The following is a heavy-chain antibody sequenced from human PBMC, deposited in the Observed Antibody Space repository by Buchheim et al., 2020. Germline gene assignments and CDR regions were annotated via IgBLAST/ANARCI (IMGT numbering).Heavy chain of an antibody. J-gene: IGHJ4*02. V-gene: IGHV3-43D*03. CDR2: ISWDGGST. CDR1: GFTFDDYA. D-gene: IGHD3-22*01. Sequence: EVQLVESGGVVVQPGGSLRLSCAASGFTFDDYAMHWVRQAPGKGLEWVSLISWDGGSTYYAGSVKGRFTISRDNSKNSLYLQMNSLRAEDTALYYCAKAKEKYYYDSSGYFDYWGQGT. CDR3: AKAKEKYYYDSSGYFDY.